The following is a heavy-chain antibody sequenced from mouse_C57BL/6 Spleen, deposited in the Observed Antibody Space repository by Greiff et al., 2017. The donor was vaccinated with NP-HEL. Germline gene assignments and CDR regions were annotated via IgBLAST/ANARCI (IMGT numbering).Heavy chain of an antibody. CDR1: GFNIKDDY. J-gene: IGHJ2*01. D-gene: IGHD4-1*01. CDR3: TLTGTKGSYFDY. Sequence: VQLQQSGAELVRPGASVKLSCTASGFNIKDDYMHWVKQRPEQGLEWIGWIDPENGDTEYASKFQGKATITADTSSNTAYLQLSSLTSEDTAVYYCTLTGTKGSYFDYWGQGTTLTVSS. V-gene: IGHV14-4*01. CDR2: IDPENGDT.